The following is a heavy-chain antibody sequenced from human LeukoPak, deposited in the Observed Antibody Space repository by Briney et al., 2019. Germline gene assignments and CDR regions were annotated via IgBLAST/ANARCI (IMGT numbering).Heavy chain of an antibody. CDR2: IYTSVST. D-gene: IGHD3-3*01. CDR1: GGSISSYY. CDR3: ARGITIFGVVDY. J-gene: IGHJ4*02. V-gene: IGHV4-4*07. Sequence: SETLSLTCTVSGGSISSYYWSWIRQPAGKGLEWIGRIYTSVSTNYNPSLKSRVTMSVDTSKNQFSLKLSSVTAADTAVYYCARGITIFGVVDYWGQGTLVTVSS.